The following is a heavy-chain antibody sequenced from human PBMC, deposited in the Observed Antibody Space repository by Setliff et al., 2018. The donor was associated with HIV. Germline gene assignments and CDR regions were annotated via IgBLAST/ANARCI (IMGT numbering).Heavy chain of an antibody. J-gene: IGHJ4*02. D-gene: IGHD3-3*01. CDR1: GGTFSSYA. CDR2: IIPIFGTA. CDR3: ARAEYNFWSGYSRVGYFDY. V-gene: IGHV1-69*05. Sequence: GASVKVSCKASGGTFSSYAISWVRQAPGQGLEWMGGIIPIFGTANYAQKFQGRVTITTDESTSTAYMELSSLRSEDTAVYYCARAEYNFWSGYSRVGYFDYWGQGTLVTVSS.